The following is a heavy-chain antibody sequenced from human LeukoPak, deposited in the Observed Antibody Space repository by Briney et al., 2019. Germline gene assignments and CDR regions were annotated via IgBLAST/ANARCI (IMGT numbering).Heavy chain of an antibody. CDR1: GGSISSYY. CDR2: IYYSGST. J-gene: IGHJ5*02. V-gene: IGHV4-59*01. D-gene: IGHD2-2*01. Sequence: SETLSLTCTVSGGSISSYYWSWIRQPPGKGLEWIGYIYYSGSTNYNPSLKSRVTISVDTSKNQFSLKLSSVTAADTAVYYCARDLRGYCSSTSCWYWFDPWGRGTLVTVSS. CDR3: ARDLRGYCSSTSCWYWFDP.